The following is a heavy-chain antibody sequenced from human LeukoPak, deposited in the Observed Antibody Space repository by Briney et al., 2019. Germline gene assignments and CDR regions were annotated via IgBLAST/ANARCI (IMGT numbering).Heavy chain of an antibody. CDR1: GGSISSYY. J-gene: IGHJ4*02. CDR2: IYYSGST. D-gene: IGHD5-24*01. V-gene: IGHV4-59*01. CDR3: ARAPKEIDY. Sequence: SETLSLTCTVSGGSISSYYWSWSRQPPGKGLEWIGYIYYSGSTNYNPSLKSRVTISVDTSKNQFSLKLSSVTAADTAVYYCARAPKEIDYWGQGTLVTVSS.